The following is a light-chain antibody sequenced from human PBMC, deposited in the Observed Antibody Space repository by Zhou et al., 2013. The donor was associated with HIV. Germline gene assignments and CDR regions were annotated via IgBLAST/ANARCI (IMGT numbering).Light chain of an antibody. Sequence: DIQMTQSPSSLSASVGDRVTITCRASQSISTYLNWYQQKPGKAPKVLIYAASSLQSGVPSRFSGSGSGTDFTLTISSLQPDDFATYYCQQYNSYAYTFGQGTKLEIK. CDR2: AAS. J-gene: IGKJ2*01. V-gene: IGKV1-16*01. CDR3: QQYNSYAYT. CDR1: QSISTY.